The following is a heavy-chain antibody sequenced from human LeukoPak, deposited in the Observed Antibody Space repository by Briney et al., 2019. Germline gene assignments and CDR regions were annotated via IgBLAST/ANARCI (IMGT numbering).Heavy chain of an antibody. J-gene: IGHJ3*02. CDR2: IDWDDDK. Sequence: SGPALVKPTQTLTLTCTFSGFSLSTSGMCVSWIRQPPGKALEWLARIDWDDDKYYSTSLKTRLTISKDTSKNQVVLTMTNMDPVDTATYYCARYFQQQLDDAFDIWGQGTMVTVSS. CDR1: GFSLSTSGMC. D-gene: IGHD6-13*01. CDR3: ARYFQQQLDDAFDI. V-gene: IGHV2-70*11.